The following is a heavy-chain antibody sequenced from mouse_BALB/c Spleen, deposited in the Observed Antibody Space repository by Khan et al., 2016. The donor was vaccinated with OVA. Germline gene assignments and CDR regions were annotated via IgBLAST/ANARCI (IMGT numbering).Heavy chain of an antibody. CDR3: AKTFYAHYYAMDY. CDR1: GFSLTDYG. Sequence: VQLKESGPGLVAPSQSLSITCTVSGFSLTDYGVSWIRQPPGKGLEWLGILWGGGSTYYNSALKSRLSISKDNSKSQVFLKMNSRQTDDTAMYYCAKTFYAHYYAMDYWGQGTSVTVSS. V-gene: IGHV2-6-5*01. D-gene: IGHD1-1*01. CDR2: LWGGGST. J-gene: IGHJ4*01.